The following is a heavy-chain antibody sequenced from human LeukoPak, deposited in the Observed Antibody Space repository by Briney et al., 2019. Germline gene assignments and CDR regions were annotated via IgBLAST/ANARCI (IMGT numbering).Heavy chain of an antibody. Sequence: SETLSLTCTVSGGPLNSHYWSWIRQPPGKALEWMGDIYCRGSTNYNPSLKSRVTISVDTSKNHLSLKLTSVLAADTAIYYCVRRDNTGWNYFDYWGEGILVTVSS. CDR1: GGPLNSHY. D-gene: IGHD6-19*01. CDR2: IYCRGST. J-gene: IGHJ4*02. V-gene: IGHV4-59*08. CDR3: VRRDNTGWNYFDY.